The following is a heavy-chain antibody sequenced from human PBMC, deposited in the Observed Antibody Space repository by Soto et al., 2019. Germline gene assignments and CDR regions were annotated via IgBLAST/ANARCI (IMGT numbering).Heavy chain of an antibody. V-gene: IGHV1-69*05. Sequence: QVQLVQSGAEVKKPGSSLKVSCKASGGTFTNYAFSWVRQAPGQGPEWMGGIIPIFGTPDYAQKFQGRVSSTSDESTRTVSMELNSLRSDYTAVYYCARERSVGYCITTTCPKPFYYYAMDVWGQGTTVTVSS. CDR2: IIPIFGTP. CDR1: GGTFTNYA. CDR3: ARERSVGYCITTTCPKPFYYYAMDV. J-gene: IGHJ6*02. D-gene: IGHD2-2*01.